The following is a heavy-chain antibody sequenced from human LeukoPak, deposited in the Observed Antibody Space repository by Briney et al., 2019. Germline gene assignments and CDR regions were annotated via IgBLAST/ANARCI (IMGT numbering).Heavy chain of an antibody. Sequence: PSETLSLTCTVSGGSISSSSYYWGWIRQPPGKGLEWIGSIYYSGSTYYNPSLKSRVTISVDTSKNQFSLKLSSVTAADTAVYYCARRSYYGSGSYYSDWGQGTLVTVSS. CDR2: IYYSGST. CDR3: ARRSYYGSGSYYSD. D-gene: IGHD3-10*01. V-gene: IGHV4-39*01. J-gene: IGHJ4*02. CDR1: GGSISSSSYY.